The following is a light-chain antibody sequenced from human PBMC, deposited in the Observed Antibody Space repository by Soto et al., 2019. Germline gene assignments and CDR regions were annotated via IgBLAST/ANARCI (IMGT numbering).Light chain of an antibody. Sequence: DIPMTQSPSTLSASVGDRVTITCRASQSISSWLAWYQQKPGKAPKLLIYKASSLESGVPSRFSGSGSGTEFTLTISSLQPDEFATYYCQHYNSYSITFGQGTRLEIK. V-gene: IGKV1-5*03. CDR2: KAS. J-gene: IGKJ5*01. CDR1: QSISSW. CDR3: QHYNSYSIT.